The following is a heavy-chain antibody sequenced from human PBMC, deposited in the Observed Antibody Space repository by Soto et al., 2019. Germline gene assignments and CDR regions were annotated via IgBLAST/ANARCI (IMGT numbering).Heavy chain of an antibody. J-gene: IGHJ5*02. CDR3: ARDSLGTNWFDP. CDR2: IIPILGIA. CDR1: GGTFSSYT. Sequence: QVQLVQSGAEVKKPGSSVKVSCKASGGTFSSYTISWVRQAPGQGLEWMGRIIPILGIANYAQKFQGRVTITAEKSTSTAYMELSSLRSEDTAVYYCARDSLGTNWFDPWGQGTLVTVSS. V-gene: IGHV1-69*08.